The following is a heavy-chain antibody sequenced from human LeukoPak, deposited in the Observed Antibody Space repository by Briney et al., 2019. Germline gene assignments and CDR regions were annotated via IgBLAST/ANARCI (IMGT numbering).Heavy chain of an antibody. D-gene: IGHD6-19*01. J-gene: IGHJ4*02. CDR3: AKGYSSGWSEGFLDY. CDR1: GYTFTSYG. CDR2: ISAYNGNT. V-gene: IGHV1-18*01. Sequence: SVKVSCKASGYTFTSYGISWVRQAPGQGLEWMGWISAYNGNTNYAQKLQGRVTMTTDTSTSTAYMELRSLRSDDTAVYYCAKGYSSGWSEGFLDYWGQGTLVTVSS.